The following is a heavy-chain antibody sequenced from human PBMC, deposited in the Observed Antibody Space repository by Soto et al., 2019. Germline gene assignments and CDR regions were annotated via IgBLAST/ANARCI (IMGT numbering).Heavy chain of an antibody. CDR2: ISSSSSYI. CDR1: GFTFSSYS. Sequence: PGRSLRLSCAASGFTFSSYSMNWVRQAPGKGLEWVSSISSSSSYIYYADSVKGRFTISRDNAKNSLYLQMNSLRAEDTAVYYCARNPLKYAFDIWGQGTMVTVSS. V-gene: IGHV3-21*01. J-gene: IGHJ3*02. CDR3: ARNPLKYAFDI.